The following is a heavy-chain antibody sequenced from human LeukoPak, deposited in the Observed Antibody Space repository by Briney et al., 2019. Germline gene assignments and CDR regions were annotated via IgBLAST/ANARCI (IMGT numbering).Heavy chain of an antibody. CDR1: GGTFSSYA. D-gene: IGHD7-27*01. CDR3: ARSTGELTGDDFDY. CDR2: IIPIFGTA. Sequence: ASVKVSCKASGGTFSSYAISWVRQAPGQGLEWMGGIIPIFGTANYAQKFQGRVTITADESTSTAYMELSSLRSEDTAVYYCARSTGELTGDDFDYWGQGTLVTVSS. J-gene: IGHJ4*02. V-gene: IGHV1-69*13.